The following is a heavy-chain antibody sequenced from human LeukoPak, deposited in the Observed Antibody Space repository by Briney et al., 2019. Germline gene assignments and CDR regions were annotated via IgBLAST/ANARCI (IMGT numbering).Heavy chain of an antibody. V-gene: IGHV3-30*18. CDR1: GFTFSSYG. J-gene: IGHJ6*04. D-gene: IGHD6-6*01. Sequence: GRSLRLSCAASGFTFSSYGMHWVRQAPGEGLEWVAVISYDGSNKYYADSVKGRFTISRDNSKNTLYLQMNSLRAEDTAVYYCAKALHPSWRYYYGMDVWGKGTTVTVSS. CDR2: ISYDGSNK. CDR3: AKALHPSWRYYYGMDV.